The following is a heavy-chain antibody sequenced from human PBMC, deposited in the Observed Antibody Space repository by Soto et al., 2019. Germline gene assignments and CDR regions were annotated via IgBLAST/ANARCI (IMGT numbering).Heavy chain of an antibody. J-gene: IGHJ4*02. Sequence: QVQLQQWGAGLLKPSETLSLNCAVNGGSLSHYYWSWIRQPPGKGLEWIGELKGDGSTNYSPSLKSRATISSDTSNNQFSLRLYAVTAADTGVYYCARGQEGVVATHWDQGTLVTVSS. CDR2: LKGDGST. V-gene: IGHV4-34*01. CDR3: ARGQEGVVATH. D-gene: IGHD5-12*01. CDR1: GGSLSHYY.